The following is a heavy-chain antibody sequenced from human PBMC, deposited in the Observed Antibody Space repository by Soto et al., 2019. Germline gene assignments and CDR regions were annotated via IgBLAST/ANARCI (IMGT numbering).Heavy chain of an antibody. CDR2: ISYDGSNK. CDR1: GFTFSNYG. Sequence: QVQLVESGGGVVQPGRSLRLSCAGSGFTFSNYGLHWVRQAPGKGLEWVAVISYDGSNKYYADSVKGRFTISRDNSNNMLYMQMDSLRAEDTAVYYCAKDGAPRSCSRSSCHPAGAYWGQGTLVTVSS. CDR3: AKDGAPRSCSRSSCHPAGAY. D-gene: IGHD2-15*01. V-gene: IGHV3-30*18. J-gene: IGHJ4*02.